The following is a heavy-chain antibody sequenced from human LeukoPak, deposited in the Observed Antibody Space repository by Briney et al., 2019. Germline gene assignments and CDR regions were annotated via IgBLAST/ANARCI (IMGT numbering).Heavy chain of an antibody. CDR3: ARTRPQDGPYYYYMDV. J-gene: IGHJ6*03. V-gene: IGHV1-18*01. CDR2: ISAHNGNT. CDR1: GYTFTSYG. Sequence: ASVKVSCKASGYTFTSYGISWVRQAPGQGLEWMGWISAHNGNTNYAQKLQGRVTMTTDTSTSTAYMELRSLRSDDTAVYYCARTRPQDGPYYYYMDVWGKGTTVTVSS. D-gene: IGHD2-15*01.